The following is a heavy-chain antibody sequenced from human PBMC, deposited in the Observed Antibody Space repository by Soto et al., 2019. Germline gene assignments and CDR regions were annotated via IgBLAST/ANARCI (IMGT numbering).Heavy chain of an antibody. Sequence: GGSLRLSCAASGFTFGSYSMNRVRQAPGKGLEWVSSISSSSSYIYYADSVKGRFTISRDNAKNSLYLQMNSLRAEDTAVYYCARAWDCSGGSCYPNWGQGTLVTVSS. CDR2: ISSSSSYI. J-gene: IGHJ4*02. CDR1: GFTFGSYS. D-gene: IGHD2-15*01. V-gene: IGHV3-21*01. CDR3: ARAWDCSGGSCYPN.